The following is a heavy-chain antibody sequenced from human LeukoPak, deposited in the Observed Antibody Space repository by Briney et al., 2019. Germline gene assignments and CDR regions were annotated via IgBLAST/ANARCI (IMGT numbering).Heavy chain of an antibody. J-gene: IGHJ4*02. CDR1: GGTFSSYA. Sequence: ASVKVSCKASGGTFSSYAISWVRQAPGQGLEWMGGIIPIFGTANYAQKFQGRVTITADESTSTAYMELSSLRSEDTAVCYCVGGHRRNYFDYWGQGTLVTVSS. V-gene: IGHV1-69*13. CDR2: IIPIFGTA. D-gene: IGHD3-16*02. CDR3: VGGHRRNYFDY.